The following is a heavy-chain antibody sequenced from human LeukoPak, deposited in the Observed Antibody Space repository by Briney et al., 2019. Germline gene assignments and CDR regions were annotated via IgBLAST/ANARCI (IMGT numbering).Heavy chain of an antibody. CDR1: GFTLSSHV. J-gene: IGHJ3*02. CDR2: ISFDGSSK. D-gene: IGHD6-13*01. CDR3: AREGSSSLGGAFDI. Sequence: GGSLRLSCAASGFTLSSHVMHWVRQAPGKGLEWVAGISFDGSSKYYADSVKGRIAISRDNSKNTLNLQMDSLRVEDTAIYSCAREGSSSLGGAFDIWGQGTMVTVSS. V-gene: IGHV3-30*09.